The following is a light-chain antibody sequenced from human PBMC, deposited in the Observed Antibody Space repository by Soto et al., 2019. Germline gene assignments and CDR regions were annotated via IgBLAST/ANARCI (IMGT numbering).Light chain of an antibody. CDR2: ATS. Sequence: DIQMTQSPSSLAASVGDRVTISCRATQGISNYLAWYQQKPGKAPKLLLYATSTLQSGVSSRFTGSGSGTYFTLTISSLHPEDVATYYCQKYNWPPFTFGPGTKVDI. J-gene: IGKJ3*01. V-gene: IGKV1-27*01. CDR1: QGISNY. CDR3: QKYNWPPFT.